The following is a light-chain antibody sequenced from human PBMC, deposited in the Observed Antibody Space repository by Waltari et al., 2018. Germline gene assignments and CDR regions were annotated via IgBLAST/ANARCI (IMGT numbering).Light chain of an antibody. CDR1: RRIYSSSTY. Sequence: EIVLTHSPGILSLSPGERATLSCRASRRIYSSSTYLAWYQQKPGQAPRLLIYGAYTPATGIPDRFSGSGSGTDFTLTISRVEPEDFAVYYCQQYATSPRTFGQGTRVEVK. CDR2: GAY. J-gene: IGKJ1*01. CDR3: QQYATSPRT. V-gene: IGKV3-20*01.